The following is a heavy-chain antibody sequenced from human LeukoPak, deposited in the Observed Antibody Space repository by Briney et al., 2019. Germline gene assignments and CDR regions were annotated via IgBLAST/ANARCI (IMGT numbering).Heavy chain of an antibody. Sequence: SETLSLTCTVSGGSISSSSYYWGWIRQPPGKGLEWIGSIYYSGSTYYNPSLKSRVTISVDTSKNQFPLKLSSVTAADTAVYYCARTYYDILTGYQQPDDYWGQGTLVTVSS. CDR2: IYYSGST. D-gene: IGHD3-9*01. V-gene: IGHV4-39*01. CDR3: ARTYYDILTGYQQPDDY. J-gene: IGHJ4*02. CDR1: GGSISSSSYY.